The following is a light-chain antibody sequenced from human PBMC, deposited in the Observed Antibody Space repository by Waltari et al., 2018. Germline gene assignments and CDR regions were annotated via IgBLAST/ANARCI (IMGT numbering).Light chain of an antibody. Sequence: QSVLTQPPSVSAAPGQKVTISCSGSSSNIGNNYVSWYQQLPGTAPKLLIYENKKRPSGIPDRCSCSKSGTSATLGITGLQTGDEADYYCGTWDSSLSAAVFGGGTQLTVL. CDR2: ENK. V-gene: IGLV1-51*02. CDR3: GTWDSSLSAAV. CDR1: SSNIGNNY. J-gene: IGLJ7*01.